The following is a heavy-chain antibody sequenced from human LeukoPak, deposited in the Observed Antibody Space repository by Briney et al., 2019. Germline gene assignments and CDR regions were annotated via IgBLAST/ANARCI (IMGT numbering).Heavy chain of an antibody. CDR2: IFTTGST. V-gene: IGHV4-4*07. Sequence: SETLSLTCTVSGGSMRNSYWSWIRQPAGKGLEWVGRIFTTGSTNYNPSLKSRVTMSIDTSKNQFSLKMTSVTAADTAVYYCARDGVPLTNLLARPFHHWGQGTLVTVSS. J-gene: IGHJ1*01. CDR3: ARDGVPLTNLLARPFHH. CDR1: GGSMRNSY. D-gene: IGHD2-15*01.